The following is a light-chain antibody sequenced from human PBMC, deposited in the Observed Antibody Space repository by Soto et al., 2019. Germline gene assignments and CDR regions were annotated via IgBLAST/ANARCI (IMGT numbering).Light chain of an antibody. Sequence: EVVLTQSPATLSLSPGEGATLSCRASQSVSSYLAWYQQKPDQAPRLLIYDASNRATGIPARFSGSGSGTDFTLTISGLEPEDFAVYYCQHHSTWPPAFGGGTKVDIK. J-gene: IGKJ4*01. V-gene: IGKV3-11*01. CDR2: DAS. CDR1: QSVSSY. CDR3: QHHSTWPPA.